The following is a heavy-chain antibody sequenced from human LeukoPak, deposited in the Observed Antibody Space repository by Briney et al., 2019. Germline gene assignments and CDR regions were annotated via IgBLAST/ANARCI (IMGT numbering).Heavy chain of an antibody. Sequence: GGSLRLSCAASGFTFSSYWMSWVRQAPGKGLEWVTNIKQDGSEKYYVDSVKGRFTISRDNSKNTLYLQMNSLRAEDTAVYYCAKVYYDFWSGPSYYYYYYMDVWGKGTTVTVSS. CDR2: IKQDGSEK. V-gene: IGHV3-7*03. J-gene: IGHJ6*03. CDR1: GFTFSSYW. CDR3: AKVYYDFWSGPSYYYYYYMDV. D-gene: IGHD3-3*01.